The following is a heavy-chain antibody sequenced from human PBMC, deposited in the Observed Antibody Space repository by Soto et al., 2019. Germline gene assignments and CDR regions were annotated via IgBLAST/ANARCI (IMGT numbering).Heavy chain of an antibody. J-gene: IGHJ6*03. CDR2: IYPGDSDT. CDR1: GYSFTSYW. V-gene: IGHV5-51*01. D-gene: IGHD2-2*01. CDR3: ARHLGYCSSTSCYYLDYYYMDV. Sequence: GESLKISCKGSGYSFTSYWIGWLRQMPGKDLEWMGIIYPGDSDTRYSPSFQGQVTISADKSISTAYLQWSSLKASDTAMYYCARHLGYCSSTSCYYLDYYYMDVWGKGTTVTVSS.